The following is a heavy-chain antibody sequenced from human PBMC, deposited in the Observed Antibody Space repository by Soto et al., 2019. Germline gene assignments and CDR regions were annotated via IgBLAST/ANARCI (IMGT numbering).Heavy chain of an antibody. CDR3: ARVAYYDFWSGYAPDV. CDR1: GGSISSGGYS. CDR2: IYHSGST. V-gene: IGHV4-30-2*01. D-gene: IGHD3-3*01. Sequence: SETLSLTCAVSGGSISSGGYSWSWIRQPPGKGLEWIGYIYHSGSTYYNPSLKSRVTISVDRSKNQFSLKLSSVTAADTAVYYCARVAYYDFWSGYAPDVWGQGTTVTVYS. J-gene: IGHJ6*02.